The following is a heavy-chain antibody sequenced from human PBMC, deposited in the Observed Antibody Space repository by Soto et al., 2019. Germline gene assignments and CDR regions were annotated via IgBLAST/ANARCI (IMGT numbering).Heavy chain of an antibody. CDR3: ARDTGISAAGDYGMDV. V-gene: IGHV3-53*01. D-gene: IGHD6-13*01. CDR1: GXTVSSNY. Sequence: LRLSCSASGXTVSSNYTSWVRQAPGKGLEWVSVIYSGGSTYYADSVKGRFTISRDNSKNTLYLQMNSLRAEDTAVYYCARDTGISAAGDYGMDVWGQGTTVTVSS. J-gene: IGHJ6*02. CDR2: IYSGGST.